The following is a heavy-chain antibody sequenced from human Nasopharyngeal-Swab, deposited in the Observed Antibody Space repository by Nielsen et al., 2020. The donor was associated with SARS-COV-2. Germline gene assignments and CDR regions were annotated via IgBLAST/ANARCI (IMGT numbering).Heavy chain of an antibody. D-gene: IGHD3-9*01. J-gene: IGHJ2*01. CDR2: IYYSGST. Sequence: IRQPPGTGLEWLGYIYYSGSTYYNPSLKSRVTISVDTSKNQFSLKLSSVTAADTAVYYCARDIRTYDILTGYSLGYFDLWGRGTLITVSS. CDR3: ARDIRTYDILTGYSLGYFDL. V-gene: IGHV4-59*01.